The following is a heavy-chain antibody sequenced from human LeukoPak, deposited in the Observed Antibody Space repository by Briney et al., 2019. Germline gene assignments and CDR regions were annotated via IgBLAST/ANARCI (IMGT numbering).Heavy chain of an antibody. J-gene: IGHJ4*02. CDR2: ISSSGSTI. CDR3: ARDPGSGYEEHFDY. V-gene: IGHV3-11*01. CDR1: GFTFSDYY. D-gene: IGHD5-12*01. Sequence: LGGSLRLSCAASGFTFSDYYMSWIRQAPGKGLEWVSYISSSGSTIYYTDSVKGRFTISRDNAKDSLYLQMNSLRAEDTAVYYCARDPGSGYEEHFDYWGQGTLVTVSS.